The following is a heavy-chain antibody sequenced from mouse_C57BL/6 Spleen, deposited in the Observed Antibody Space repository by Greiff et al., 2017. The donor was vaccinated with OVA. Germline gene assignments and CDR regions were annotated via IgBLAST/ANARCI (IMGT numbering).Heavy chain of an antibody. CDR3: AREGYYAMDY. CDR1: GYTFTSYW. CDR2: IHPNSGST. Sequence: VQLQQPEAELVKPGASVKLSCKASGYTFTSYWMHWVKQRPGQGLEWIGMIHPNSGSTNYNEKFKSKATLTVDKSSSTAYMQLSSLTSEDSAVYYCAREGYYAMDYWGQGTSVTVSS. J-gene: IGHJ4*01. V-gene: IGHV1-64*01.